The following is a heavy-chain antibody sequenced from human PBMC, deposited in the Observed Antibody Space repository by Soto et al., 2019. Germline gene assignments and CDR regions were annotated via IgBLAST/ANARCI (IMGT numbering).Heavy chain of an antibody. J-gene: IGHJ5*01. V-gene: IGHV3-7*03. CDR3: ARGSSTSPNWFDS. D-gene: IGHD6-6*01. CDR2: IKQDESDK. Sequence: EVQLVESGGGLVQPGGSLRLSCAASGFIFSSYRMTWVRQAPGKGLEWVASIKQDESDKFYVDSVRGRFTISRDNAKNSLYLEMNSLRAEDTAVYFCARGSSTSPNWFDSWGQGTPVSVSS. CDR1: GFIFSSYR.